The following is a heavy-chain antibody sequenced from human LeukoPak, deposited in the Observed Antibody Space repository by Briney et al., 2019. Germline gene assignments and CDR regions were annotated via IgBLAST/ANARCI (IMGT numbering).Heavy chain of an antibody. Sequence: WGTLTLSCAASGFTISSNWLEWLGQATVTGLEWVASIKQDGSEKYYVDSVKGRFTISKDNAKNSLYLQMNSLRAEDTAVYYCARANFAFDIWGQGTMVTVSS. D-gene: IGHD2-8*01. V-gene: IGHV3-7*01. J-gene: IGHJ3*02. CDR2: IKQDGSEK. CDR3: ARANFAFDI. CDR1: GFTISSNW.